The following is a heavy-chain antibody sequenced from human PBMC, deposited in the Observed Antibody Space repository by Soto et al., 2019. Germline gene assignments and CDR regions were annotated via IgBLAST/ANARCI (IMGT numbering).Heavy chain of an antibody. CDR1: GFTFSSYA. CDR3: AKDRVPAASFLFAFDY. D-gene: IGHD2-2*01. Sequence: EVQLLESGGGLVQPGGSLRLSCAASGFTFSSYAMNWVRQAPGKGLEWVSGISGSGGSTYYADSVKGRFTISRDNSKNTLYLQMNSLRAEDTAVYYCAKDRVPAASFLFAFDYWGQGTLVTVSS. J-gene: IGHJ4*02. V-gene: IGHV3-23*01. CDR2: ISGSGGST.